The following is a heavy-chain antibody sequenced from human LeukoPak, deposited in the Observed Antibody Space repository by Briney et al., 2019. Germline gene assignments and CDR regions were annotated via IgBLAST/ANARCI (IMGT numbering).Heavy chain of an antibody. D-gene: IGHD5-12*01. CDR1: GLTFSSYA. J-gene: IGHJ4*02. Sequence: PGGSLRLSCGASGLTFSSYAMNWVRQAPGRGLEWVSGISSSGGSTHYTDSVKGRFTISRDSSKNTLYLQMNSLRVEDTAVYYCAKLAPAEYSGYDGDYWGQGTLVTVSS. CDR2: ISSSGGST. CDR3: AKLAPAEYSGYDGDY. V-gene: IGHV3-23*01.